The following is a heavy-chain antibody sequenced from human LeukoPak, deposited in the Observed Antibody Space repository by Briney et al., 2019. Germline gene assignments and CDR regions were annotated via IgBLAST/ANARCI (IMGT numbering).Heavy chain of an antibody. Sequence: PGGSLRLSCAASGFTFSSYAMSWVRQAPGKGLEWVANIKQDGSEKYYVDSVKGRFTISRDNAKNSLYLQMNSLRAEDTAVYYCARDIVVVPAVTSIYYYGMDVWGQGTTVTVSS. CDR1: GFTFSSYA. CDR2: IKQDGSEK. V-gene: IGHV3-7*01. CDR3: ARDIVVVPAVTSIYYYGMDV. D-gene: IGHD2-2*01. J-gene: IGHJ6*02.